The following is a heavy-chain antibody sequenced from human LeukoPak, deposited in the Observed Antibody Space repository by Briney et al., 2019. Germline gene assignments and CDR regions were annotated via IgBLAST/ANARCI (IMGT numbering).Heavy chain of an antibody. CDR1: GFTFSTYA. Sequence: GGSLRLSCAASGFTFSTYAMSWVRQAPGKGLEWVSGITDSGGATFYADSVKGRFTISRDNSKNTLYLQMNSLRAEDTAVYYCAKRDSSGYYYFDYWGQGTLVTVSS. CDR3: AKRDSSGYYYFDY. J-gene: IGHJ4*02. CDR2: ITDSGGAT. D-gene: IGHD3-22*01. V-gene: IGHV3-23*01.